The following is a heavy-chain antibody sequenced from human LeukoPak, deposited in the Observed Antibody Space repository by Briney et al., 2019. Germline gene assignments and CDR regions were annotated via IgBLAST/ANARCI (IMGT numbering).Heavy chain of an antibody. CDR1: GYSFTSYW. Sequence: GESLKISCKGSGYSFTSYWIGWVRQMPGKGLEWMGIIYPGDSDTRYSPSFQGQVTISADKSISTAYLQWSSLKASDTAMYYCARRLGRYCSSTSCYAGSYWFDPWGQGTLVTVSS. V-gene: IGHV5-51*01. J-gene: IGHJ5*02. CDR3: ARRLGRYCSSTSCYAGSYWFDP. CDR2: IYPGDSDT. D-gene: IGHD2-2*01.